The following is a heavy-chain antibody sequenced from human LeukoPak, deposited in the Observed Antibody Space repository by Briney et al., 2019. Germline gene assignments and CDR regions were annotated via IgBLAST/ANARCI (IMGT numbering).Heavy chain of an antibody. Sequence: GGSLRLSCAASGFTFSRYGMHWVRQAPGKGLEWVAFIRYDGSDKYYADSVKGRFTISRDNSKNTLYLQMNSLRAEDTAVYYCANLGRGFGNYFDYWGQGTLVTVSS. V-gene: IGHV3-30*02. CDR2: IRYDGSDK. D-gene: IGHD3-10*01. J-gene: IGHJ4*02. CDR1: GFTFSRYG. CDR3: ANLGRGFGNYFDY.